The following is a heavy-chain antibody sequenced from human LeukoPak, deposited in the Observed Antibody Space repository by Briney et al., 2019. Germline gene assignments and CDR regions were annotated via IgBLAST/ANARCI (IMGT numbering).Heavy chain of an antibody. CDR2: INPNTGGT. D-gene: IGHD6-13*01. CDR3: AKNKGTAALGILFDS. J-gene: IGHJ4*02. Sequence: GASVKVSCNASGYTFTGYYIHWLRQTPGHGLEWMGWINPNTGGTKYAEKFQGRVTMTRDLSISIAYMDLTSLRSDDTAVYFCAKNKGTAALGILFDSWGQGTLVTVSS. CDR1: GYTFTGYY. V-gene: IGHV1-2*02.